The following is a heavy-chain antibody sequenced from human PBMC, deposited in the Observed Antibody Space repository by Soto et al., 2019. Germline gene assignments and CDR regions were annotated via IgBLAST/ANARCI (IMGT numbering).Heavy chain of an antibody. Sequence: GGSLRLSCAASGFTFDDYAMHWVRQAPGKGLEWVSGISWNSGSIGYADSVKGRFTISRDNAKNSLYLQMNSLRAEDTALYYCAKAAYYGSGSYYFDYWGQGTLVTVSS. CDR1: GFTFDDYA. D-gene: IGHD3-10*01. CDR2: ISWNSGSI. V-gene: IGHV3-9*01. CDR3: AKAAYYGSGSYYFDY. J-gene: IGHJ4*02.